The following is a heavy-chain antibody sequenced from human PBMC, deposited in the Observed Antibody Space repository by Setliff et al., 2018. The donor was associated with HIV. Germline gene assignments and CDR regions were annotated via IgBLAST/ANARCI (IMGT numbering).Heavy chain of an antibody. D-gene: IGHD2-21*01. CDR1: GYSISSGYY. CDR3: ARYGGNSFWFDP. Sequence: PSETLSLTCVVSGYSISSGYYWGWIRQPPGTGLEWIGSYYHSTTYYNPSLKSRVTTSVDTSKNQFSLKLISVTAADTAVYYCARYGGNSFWFDPWGQGTLVTVSS. CDR2: YYHSTT. V-gene: IGHV4-38-2*01. J-gene: IGHJ5*02.